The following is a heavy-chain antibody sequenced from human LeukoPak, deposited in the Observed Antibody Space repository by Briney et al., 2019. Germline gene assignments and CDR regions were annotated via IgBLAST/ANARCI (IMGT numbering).Heavy chain of an antibody. J-gene: IGHJ5*02. V-gene: IGHV3-74*01. D-gene: IGHD5-18*01. CDR2: INTDGSST. Sequence: GGSLRLSCAASGFTFSSYWMHWVRQAPGKGLVRVSRINTDGSSTSYADSVKGRFTISRDNAKNTLYLQMNSLRAEDTAVYYCARDTATDEAWFDPWGQGTLVTVSS. CDR3: ARDTATDEAWFDP. CDR1: GFTFSSYW.